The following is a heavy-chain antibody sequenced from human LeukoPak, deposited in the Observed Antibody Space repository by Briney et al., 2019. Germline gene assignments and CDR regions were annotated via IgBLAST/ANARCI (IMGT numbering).Heavy chain of an antibody. CDR1: GYTFTSYY. V-gene: IGHV1-46*01. CDR3: ARGSIVGAKTLGFGAFDI. J-gene: IGHJ3*02. CDR2: INPSGGSR. Sequence: ASVKVSCKASGYTFTSYYMHWVRQAPGQGLEWMGIINPSGGSRSYAQKFQGRVTMTRDTSTSTAYMELSSLGSEDTAVYYCARGSIVGAKTLGFGAFDIWGQGTMVTVSS. D-gene: IGHD1-26*01.